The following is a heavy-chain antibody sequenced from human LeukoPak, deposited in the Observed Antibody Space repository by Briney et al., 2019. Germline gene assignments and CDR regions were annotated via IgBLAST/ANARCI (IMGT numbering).Heavy chain of an antibody. D-gene: IGHD3-22*01. CDR1: GGSISSGGYY. CDR2: IYYSGST. CDR3: ARDRAIQYYYDSKETYYFDY. Sequence: SETLSLTCTVSGGSISSGGYYWSWIRQHPGKGLEWIGYIYYSGSTYYNPSLKSRVTISVDTSKNQFSLKLSSVTAADTAVYYCARDRAIQYYYDSKETYYFDYWGQGTLVTVSS. V-gene: IGHV4-31*03. J-gene: IGHJ4*02.